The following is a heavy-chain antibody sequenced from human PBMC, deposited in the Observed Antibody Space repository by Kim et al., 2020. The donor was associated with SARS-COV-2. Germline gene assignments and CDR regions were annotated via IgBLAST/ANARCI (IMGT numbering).Heavy chain of an antibody. J-gene: IGHJ4*02. Sequence: ASVKVSCKASGYTFTTYAIHWVRQAPGQRLEWMGWINAGNGNTKYSQNFQGRVTITSDTSASTAYMELSSLRSEDTAVYYCARDPPAYYSGSGSYLGIPFDYWGQGTLVTVSS. CDR1: GYTFTTYA. D-gene: IGHD3-10*01. CDR2: INAGNGNT. V-gene: IGHV1-3*01. CDR3: ARDPPAYYSGSGSYLGIPFDY.